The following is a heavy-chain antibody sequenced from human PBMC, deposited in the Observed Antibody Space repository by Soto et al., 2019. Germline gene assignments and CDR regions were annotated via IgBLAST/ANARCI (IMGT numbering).Heavy chain of an antibody. Sequence: QSQTLSLTCAISGDSVSSNSAARNWIRQSPSRGLEWLGRTYYRSKWYNDYAVSVKSRITINPDTSKNQFSLQLNSVTPEDTAVYYCARERVVSYYGSGHKDNFDYWGQGTLVTVSS. CDR1: GDSVSSNSAA. V-gene: IGHV6-1*01. J-gene: IGHJ4*02. CDR3: ARERVVSYYGSGHKDNFDY. D-gene: IGHD3-10*01. CDR2: TYYRSKWYN.